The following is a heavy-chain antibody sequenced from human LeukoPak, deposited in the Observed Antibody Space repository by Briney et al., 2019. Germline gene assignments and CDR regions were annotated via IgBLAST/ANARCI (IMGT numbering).Heavy chain of an antibody. CDR1: GFTFSSYG. V-gene: IGHV3-33*08. CDR3: ARDLAAGEHFYFDF. J-gene: IGHJ2*01. Sequence: SGGSLRLSCAASGFTFSSYGMHWVRQAPGKGLEWVALIWYDGNNKYYADAVKGRFTVSRDNSQNILYLQMDSLRAEDTAVYYCARDLAAGEHFYFDFWGRGALVIVSS. D-gene: IGHD1-26*01. CDR2: IWYDGNNK.